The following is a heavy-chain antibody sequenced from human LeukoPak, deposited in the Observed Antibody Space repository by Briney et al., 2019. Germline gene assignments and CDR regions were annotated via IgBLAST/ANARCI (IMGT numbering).Heavy chain of an antibody. V-gene: IGHV3-30*04. J-gene: IGHJ4*02. CDR3: TRDQKVRGVIGY. CDR1: GFTFSSNA. Sequence: SGGSLRLSCAASGFTFSSNAMHWVRQAPGKGLEWVALISYDGSNKYYADSVKGRFTISRDNSKNTLYLQMSSLRAEDTAVYYCTRDQKVRGVIGYWGQGTLVTVSS. D-gene: IGHD3-10*01. CDR2: ISYDGSNK.